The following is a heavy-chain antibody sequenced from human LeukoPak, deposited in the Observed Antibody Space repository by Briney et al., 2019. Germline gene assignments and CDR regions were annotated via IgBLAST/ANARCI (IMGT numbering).Heavy chain of an antibody. CDR1: GFTFSDYL. J-gene: IGHJ4*02. Sequence: GGSLRLSCAASGFTFSDYLMTWVRQAPGKGLEWVADIKADGSDTYYVDSVKGRFTILRDNAKNSLYLQMNSLRAEDTAVYYCARDHLYYDISGPRFDCWGQGTRVTVSS. CDR2: IKADGSDT. D-gene: IGHD3-9*01. CDR3: ARDHLYYDISGPRFDC. V-gene: IGHV3-7*01.